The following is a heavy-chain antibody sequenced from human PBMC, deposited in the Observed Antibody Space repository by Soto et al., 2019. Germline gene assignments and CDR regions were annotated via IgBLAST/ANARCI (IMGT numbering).Heavy chain of an antibody. CDR2: IRSKGYGGTT. D-gene: IGHD6-6*01. J-gene: IGHJ3*02. CDR3: TRHPSPSIAARPAFDI. V-gene: IGHV3-49*03. Sequence: GGSLRLSCTASGFTFGDYAMSWFRQAPGKGLEWVGFIRSKGYGGTTEYAASVKGRFTISRDDSKSIAYLQMNSLKTEDTAVYYCTRHPSPSIAARPAFDIWGQGTMVIVSS. CDR1: GFTFGDYA.